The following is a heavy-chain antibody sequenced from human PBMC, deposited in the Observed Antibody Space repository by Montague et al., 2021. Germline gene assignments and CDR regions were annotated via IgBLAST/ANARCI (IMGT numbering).Heavy chain of an antibody. V-gene: IGHV3-11*01. Sequence: SLRLYCAASGFTFSDYYMSWIRQAPGKGLEWVSYISSSGTTIYYADSVKGRFTISRDNARNSLYLQMNSLRAEDTAVYYCARGIVGTSWYETLDYWGQGTLVTVSS. CDR2: ISSSGTTI. CDR3: ARGIVGTSWYETLDY. D-gene: IGHD6-13*01. CDR1: GFTFSDYY. J-gene: IGHJ4*02.